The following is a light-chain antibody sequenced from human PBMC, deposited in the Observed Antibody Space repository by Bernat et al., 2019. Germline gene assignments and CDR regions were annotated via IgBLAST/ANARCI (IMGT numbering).Light chain of an antibody. V-gene: IGLV2-8*01. J-gene: IGLJ2*01. Sequence: QSALTQPPSASGSPGQSVTISCTGTSSDVGGYNYVSWYQQHPGKAPKLMTYEVSKRPSGVPDRYSGSKSGNTASLTVSGLQAEDEADYYCSSYAGSNNLVFGGGNKLTVL. CDR1: SSDVGGYNY. CDR3: SSYAGSNNLV. CDR2: EVS.